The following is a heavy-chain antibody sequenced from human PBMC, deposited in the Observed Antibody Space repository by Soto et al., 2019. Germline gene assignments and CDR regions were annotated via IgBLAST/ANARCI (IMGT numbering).Heavy chain of an antibody. CDR2: ISGSGGST. CDR1: GFTFSSYA. D-gene: IGHD3-10*01. J-gene: IGHJ4*02. Sequence: HPVGSLRLSCAASGFTFSSYAMSWVRQAPGKGLEWVSAISGSGGSTYYADSVKGRFTISRDNSKNTLYLQMNSLRAEDTAVYYCAKDSPMVRGVNDYWGQGTLVTVSS. V-gene: IGHV3-23*01. CDR3: AKDSPMVRGVNDY.